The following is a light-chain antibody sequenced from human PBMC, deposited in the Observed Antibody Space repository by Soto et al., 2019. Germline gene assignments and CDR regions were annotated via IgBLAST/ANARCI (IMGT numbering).Light chain of an antibody. Sequence: EIVLTQSPDTLSLSPGETATLSCRASHTVIHNYLAWHQQKPGQTPRLLVYGASSRATGIPDRFSGSGSGTDFTLTISRLEPEDFAVYYCQQYGSSPFGQGTKVDIK. V-gene: IGKV3-20*01. CDR2: GAS. J-gene: IGKJ1*01. CDR1: HTVIHNY. CDR3: QQYGSSP.